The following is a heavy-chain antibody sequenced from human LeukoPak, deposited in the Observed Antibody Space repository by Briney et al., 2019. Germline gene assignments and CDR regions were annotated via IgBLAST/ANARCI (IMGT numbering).Heavy chain of an antibody. Sequence: SGTLSLTCAVSGGSISSSNWWSWVRQPPGKGLEWIGEIYHSGSTNYNSSLKSRVTISVDTSKNQFSLKLSSVTAADTAVYYCARDLRLPTTLGWYFDLWGRGTLVTVSS. D-gene: IGHD4-17*01. J-gene: IGHJ2*01. CDR3: ARDLRLPTTLGWYFDL. CDR1: GGSISSSNW. CDR2: IYHSGST. V-gene: IGHV4-4*02.